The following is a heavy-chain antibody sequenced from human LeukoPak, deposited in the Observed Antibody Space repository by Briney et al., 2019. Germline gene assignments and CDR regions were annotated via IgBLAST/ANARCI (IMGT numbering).Heavy chain of an antibody. D-gene: IGHD2-15*01. CDR1: GGSISSYY. V-gene: IGHV4-59*01. CDR3: ARGGGNYYYYYMDV. J-gene: IGHJ6*03. CDR2: IYYSGST. Sequence: SETLSLTCSVSGGSISSYYWSWIRQPPGKGLEWIGYIYYSGSTNYNPSLKSRVTISVDTSKNQFSLKLSSVTAADTAVYYCARGGGNYYYYYMDVWGKGTTVTVSS.